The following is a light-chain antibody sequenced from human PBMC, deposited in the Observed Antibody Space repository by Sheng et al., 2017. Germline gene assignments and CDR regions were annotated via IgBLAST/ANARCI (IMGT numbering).Light chain of an antibody. CDR2: SNN. CDR3: AAWDDAVSGPV. J-gene: IGLJ2*01. Sequence: QSVLTQSPSASGTPGQRVTISCSGSSSNIGSNTVNWYQQLPGTAPKLLMYSNNQRPSGVPDRFSGSKSGTSASLAISGLRSEDEASYYCAAWDDAVSGPVFGGGTQLTVL. V-gene: IGLV1-44*01. CDR1: SSNIGSNT.